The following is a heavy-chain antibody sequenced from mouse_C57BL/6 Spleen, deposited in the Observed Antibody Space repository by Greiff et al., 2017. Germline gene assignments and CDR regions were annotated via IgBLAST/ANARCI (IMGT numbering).Heavy chain of an antibody. CDR2: IDPSDSYT. Sequence: QVQLQQPGAELVRPGTSVKLSCKASGYTFTSYWMHWVKQRPGQGLEWIGVIDPSDSYTNYNQKFKGKATLTVDTSSSTAYMQLSSLTSEDSAVYYCAITFITKGYFDYWGQGTTLTVSS. CDR3: AITFITKGYFDY. D-gene: IGHD1-1*01. CDR1: GYTFTSYW. J-gene: IGHJ2*01. V-gene: IGHV1-59*01.